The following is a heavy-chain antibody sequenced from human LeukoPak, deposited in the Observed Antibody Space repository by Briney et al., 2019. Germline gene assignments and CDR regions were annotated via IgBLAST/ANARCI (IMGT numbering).Heavy chain of an antibody. D-gene: IGHD2-2*01. V-gene: IGHV3-21*01. CDR3: ARDGHIVVVPAASPEFDY. Sequence: GGSLRLSCAASGFTFSLYNMNWVRQAPGKGLEWVSSISSSSSYIYYVDSVKGRFTISRDNAKNSLYLQMNSLRAEGTAVYYCARDGHIVVVPAASPEFDYWGQGTLVTVSS. CDR2: ISSSSSYI. CDR1: GFTFSLYN. J-gene: IGHJ4*02.